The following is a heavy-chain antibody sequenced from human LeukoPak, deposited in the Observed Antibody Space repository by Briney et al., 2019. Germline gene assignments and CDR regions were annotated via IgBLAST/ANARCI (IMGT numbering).Heavy chain of an antibody. CDR3: AKVIVSPLLPYDAFDI. J-gene: IGHJ3*02. CDR1: GFTFSSYW. D-gene: IGHD3-16*02. Sequence: GGSLRLSCAASGFTFSSYWMSWVRQAPGKGLEWVSAISGSGGSTYYADSVKGRFTISRDNSKDTLYLQMNSLRAEDTAVYYCAKVIVSPLLPYDAFDIWGQGTMVTVSS. V-gene: IGHV3-23*01. CDR2: ISGSGGST.